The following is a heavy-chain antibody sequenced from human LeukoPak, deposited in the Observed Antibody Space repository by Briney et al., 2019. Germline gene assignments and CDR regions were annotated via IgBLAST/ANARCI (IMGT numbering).Heavy chain of an antibody. V-gene: IGHV3-48*01. CDR2: ISISSSSI. Sequence: GGSLRLSCAASRFTFSSYTMNWVRQAPGKGLEWVSHISISSSSIYYADSVKGRFSISRDNAKNSLYLQMNSLRAEDTAVYYCARGALAVAGSVIDFWGQGTLVTVSS. CDR3: ARGALAVAGSVIDF. CDR1: RFTFSSYT. D-gene: IGHD6-19*01. J-gene: IGHJ4*02.